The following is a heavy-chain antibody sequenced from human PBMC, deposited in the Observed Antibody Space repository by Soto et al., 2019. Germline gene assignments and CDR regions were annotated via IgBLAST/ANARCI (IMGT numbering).Heavy chain of an antibody. D-gene: IGHD1-26*01. Sequence: QMQLVQSGPEVKKPGTSVKVSCKASGFTFTSSAMQWVRQARGQRLEWIGWIVVGSGNTNYAQKFQEIVTITRDMSTSTAYMELSSLRSEDTAVYYCAVANPGELQGHYYYYYYMDVWGKGTTVTVSS. V-gene: IGHV1-58*02. CDR2: IVVGSGNT. J-gene: IGHJ6*03. CDR1: GFTFTSSA. CDR3: AVANPGELQGHYYYYYYMDV.